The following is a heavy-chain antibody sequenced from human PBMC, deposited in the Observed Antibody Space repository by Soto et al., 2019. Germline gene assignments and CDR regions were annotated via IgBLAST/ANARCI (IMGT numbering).Heavy chain of an antibody. CDR3: ARDPHRNDFGDYRYYYYGMDV. Sequence: GGSLRLSCAASGFTFSSYGMHWVRQAPGKGLEWVAVIWYDGSNKYYADSVKGRFTIARDNSKNTLYLQMNSLRAEDTAVYYCARDPHRNDFGDYRYYYYGMDVWGQGTTVTVSS. D-gene: IGHD4-17*01. CDR1: GFTFSSYG. V-gene: IGHV3-33*01. J-gene: IGHJ6*02. CDR2: IWYDGSNK.